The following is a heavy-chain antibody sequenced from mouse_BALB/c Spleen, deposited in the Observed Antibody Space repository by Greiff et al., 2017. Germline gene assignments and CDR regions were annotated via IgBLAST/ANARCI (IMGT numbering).Heavy chain of an antibody. CDR1: GYTFTSYW. D-gene: IGHD1-1*01. CDR3: ARSHYYGSSPYYFDD. V-gene: IGHV1-69*02. J-gene: IGHJ2*01. Sequence: QVQLQQPGAELVKPGAPVKLSCKASGYTFTSYWMNWVKQRPGRGLEWIGRIDPSDSETHYNQKFKDKATLTVDKSSSTAYIQLSSLTSEDSAVYYCARSHYYGSSPYYFDDWGQGTTLTVSS. CDR2: IDPSDSET.